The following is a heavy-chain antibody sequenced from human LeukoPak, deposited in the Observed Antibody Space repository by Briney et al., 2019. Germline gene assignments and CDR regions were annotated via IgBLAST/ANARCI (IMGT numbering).Heavy chain of an antibody. V-gene: IGHV1-2*02. CDR1: GYTFTGYY. CDR3: ASIGWNDVRDAFDI. J-gene: IGHJ3*02. D-gene: IGHD1-1*01. CDR2: INPNSGGT. Sequence: ASVKVSCKASGYTFTGYYMHWVRQAPGQGLEWMGWINPNSGGTNYAQKFQGRVTMTRDTSISTAYMELRRLRSDDTAVYCCASIGWNDVRDAFDIWGQGTMVTVSS.